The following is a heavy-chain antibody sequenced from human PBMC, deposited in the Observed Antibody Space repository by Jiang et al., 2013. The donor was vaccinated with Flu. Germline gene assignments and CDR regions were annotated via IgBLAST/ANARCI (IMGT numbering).Heavy chain of an antibody. D-gene: IGHD5-18*01. J-gene: IGHJ6*01. Sequence: GLVKPSETLSLTCTVSGGSMSPYYWSWIRQPPRKGLEWIGYIYYSGRTIYNPSLKSRVTISIDTSKNQFSLKVNSVTAADMAVYYCARDGAAMVTPYGMDVW. V-gene: IGHV4-59*01. CDR3: ARDGAAMVTPYGMDV. CDR2: IYYSGRT. CDR1: GGSMSPYY.